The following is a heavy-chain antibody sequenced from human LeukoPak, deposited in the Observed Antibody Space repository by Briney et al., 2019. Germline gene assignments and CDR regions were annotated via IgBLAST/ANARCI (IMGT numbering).Heavy chain of an antibody. D-gene: IGHD3-22*01. J-gene: IGHJ3*02. V-gene: IGHV3-21*01. CDR3: ARDRSDYYDSSGDAFDI. CDR1: GFTFSSYS. CDR2: ISSSSSYI. Sequence: GGSLRLSCAASGFTFSSYSMNWVRQAPGKGLEWVSSISSSSSYIYYADSVKGRFTISRDNAKNSLYLQMNSLRAEDTAVYYCARDRSDYYDSSGDAFDIWGQGTMVTVSS.